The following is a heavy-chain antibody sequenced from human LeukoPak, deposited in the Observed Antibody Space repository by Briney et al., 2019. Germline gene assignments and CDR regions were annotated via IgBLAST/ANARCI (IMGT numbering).Heavy chain of an antibody. CDR3: ARHDGRGGATMGALDS. Sequence: ASETLSLTCAVSGGSISSGGYSWSWIRQPPGKGLEWIGYIYHSGSTYYNPSLKSRVTISVDRSKNQFSLKLSSVTAADTAVYYCARHDGRGGATMGALDSWGQGSLVTVSS. D-gene: IGHD5-12*01. CDR2: IYHSGST. V-gene: IGHV4-30-2*01. J-gene: IGHJ4*02. CDR1: GGSISSGGYS.